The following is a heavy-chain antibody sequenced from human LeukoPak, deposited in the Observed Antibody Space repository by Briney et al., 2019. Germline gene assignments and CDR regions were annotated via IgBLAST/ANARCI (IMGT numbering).Heavy chain of an antibody. V-gene: IGHV3-9*01. CDR3: AKEGRFGEFLGYYFDY. J-gene: IGHJ4*02. D-gene: IGHD3-10*01. CDR1: GFTFDDYA. Sequence: GRSLRLSCAASGFTFDDYAMHWVRQAPGKGLEWVPGISWNSGSIGYADSVKGRFTISRDNAKNSLYLQMNSLRAEDTALYYCAKEGRFGEFLGYYFDYWGQGTLVTVSS. CDR2: ISWNSGSI.